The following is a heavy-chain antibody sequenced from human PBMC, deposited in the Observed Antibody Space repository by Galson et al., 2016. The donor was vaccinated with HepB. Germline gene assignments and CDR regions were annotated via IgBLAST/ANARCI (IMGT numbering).Heavy chain of an antibody. CDR1: GDSVSSNSAG. CDR2: TFYRSNWQN. V-gene: IGHV6-1*01. Sequence: CAISGDSVSSNSAGWNWIRQSPSRGLEWLGXTFYRSNWQNDYAESVRSRITINPDTSKNQFSLQLNSVTPEDTAVYYCARSYLLGRGFGWWGQGTLVTVSS. J-gene: IGHJ4*02. D-gene: IGHD7-27*01. CDR3: ARSYLLGRGFGW.